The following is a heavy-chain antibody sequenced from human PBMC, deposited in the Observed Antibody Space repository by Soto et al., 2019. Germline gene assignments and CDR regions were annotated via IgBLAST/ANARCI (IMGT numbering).Heavy chain of an antibody. D-gene: IGHD1-26*01. CDR1: GGSFSGYF. V-gene: IGHV4-34*01. CDR2: INHSGIT. Sequence: PSETLSLTCTVSGGSFSGYFWTWIRQPPGKGLEWLAEINHSGITNYNPSVESRVSMSVDTSKNQFSLRLYSVTAADTAVYYCVREDGKVGTNSAFDYWGLGALVTVSS. CDR3: VREDGKVGTNSAFDY. J-gene: IGHJ4*02.